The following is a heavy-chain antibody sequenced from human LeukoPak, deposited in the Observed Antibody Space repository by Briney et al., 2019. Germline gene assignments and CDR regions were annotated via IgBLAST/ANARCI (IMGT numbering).Heavy chain of an antibody. Sequence: ASVKVSCKASGYTFTGYYMHWVRQAPGQGLEWMGIINPSGGSTSYAQKFQGRVIMTRDMSTSTVYMELSSLRSEDTAVYYCARGQKYRSGYTVTELGSGYFDYWGQGTLVTVSS. CDR2: INPSGGST. V-gene: IGHV1-46*01. J-gene: IGHJ4*02. CDR1: GYTFTGYY. D-gene: IGHD5-18*01. CDR3: ARGQKYRSGYTVTELGSGYFDY.